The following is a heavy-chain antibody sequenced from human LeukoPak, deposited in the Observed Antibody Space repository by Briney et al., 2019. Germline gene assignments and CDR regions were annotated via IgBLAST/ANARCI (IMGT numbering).Heavy chain of an antibody. CDR2: INHSGST. CDR1: GGSFSGYY. V-gene: IGHV4-34*01. D-gene: IGHD2-2*01. J-gene: IGHJ5*02. Sequence: SETLSLTCAVYGGSFSGYYWSWIRQPPGKGLECIGEINHSGSTNYNPSLKSRVTISVDTSKNQFSLKLSSVTAADTAVYYCARGLVGGDIVVVPAAPNVNWFDPWGQGTLVTVSS. CDR3: ARGLVGGDIVVVPAAPNVNWFDP.